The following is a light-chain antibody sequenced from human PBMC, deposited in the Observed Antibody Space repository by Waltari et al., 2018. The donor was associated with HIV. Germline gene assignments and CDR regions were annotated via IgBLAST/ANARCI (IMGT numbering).Light chain of an antibody. J-gene: IGKJ1*01. CDR1: QSVLYSSNNKNY. CDR3: QQYYSTLRT. V-gene: IGKV4-1*01. CDR2: WAS. Sequence: DIVMTQSPDSLAVSLGERANINCKSSQSVLYSSNNKNYLAWYQQKPGQPPKLLIYWASTRESGVPDRFSGSGSQTDFTLTISSLQAEDVAVDYCQQYYSTLRTFGQGTKVEIK.